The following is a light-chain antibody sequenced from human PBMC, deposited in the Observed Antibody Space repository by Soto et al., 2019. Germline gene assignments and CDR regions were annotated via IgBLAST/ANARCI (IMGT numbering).Light chain of an antibody. J-gene: IGLJ1*01. CDR2: GSK. CDR3: QSYDNSLSGYV. CDR1: ISNIGAGYD. V-gene: IGLV1-40*01. Sequence: QSVLTQPPSVSGAPGQRVTISCTGSISNIGAGYDVNWYQQLPGTAPKLLIYGSKNRPSGVPDRFSGSKSCTSASLAITGLQAEDEADYYCQSYDNSLSGYVFGTGTKLTVL.